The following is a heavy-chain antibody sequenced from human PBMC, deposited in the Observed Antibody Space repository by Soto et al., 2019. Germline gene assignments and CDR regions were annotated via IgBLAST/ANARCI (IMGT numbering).Heavy chain of an antibody. Sequence: QVQLVESGGGVVQPGRSLRLSCAASGFTFSSYGMHWVRQAPGKGLEWVSVISDDGSNKYYADSVKGRFTISRDNSKNTLYLQMNSLRAEATAVYYCRVGSEEYFQHWGQGTLVTVSS. CDR3: RVGSEEYFQH. J-gene: IGHJ1*01. D-gene: IGHD1-26*01. CDR1: GFTFSSYG. V-gene: IGHV3-30*03. CDR2: ISDDGSNK.